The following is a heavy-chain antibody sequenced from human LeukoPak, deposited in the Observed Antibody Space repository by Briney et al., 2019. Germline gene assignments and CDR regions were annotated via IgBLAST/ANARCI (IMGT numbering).Heavy chain of an antibody. CDR2: IVVGSGNT. J-gene: IGHJ4*02. Sequence: ASVTVSCKASGFTFTSSAMQWVRPARGQRLEWIGWIVVGSGNTNYAQKFQERVTITRDMSTSTAYMELSSLRSEDTAVYYCAARVAAAGTHFDYWGQGTLVTVSS. CDR1: GFTFTSSA. CDR3: AARVAAAGTHFDY. D-gene: IGHD6-13*01. V-gene: IGHV1-58*02.